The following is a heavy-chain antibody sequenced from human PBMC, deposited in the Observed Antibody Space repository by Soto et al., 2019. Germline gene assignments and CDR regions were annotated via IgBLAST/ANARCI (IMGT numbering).Heavy chain of an antibody. CDR3: ARRIVSTETFAY. J-gene: IGHJ4*02. CDR2: IYYTGSA. V-gene: IGHV4-59*08. CDR1: GGSISSYY. Sequence: SETLSLTCTVSGGSISSYYWSWIRQPPGKGLEWIGYIYYTGSANYNPSLKSRVTISVDTSKNQFSLKLTSVTAADTAIYYCARRIVSTETFAYWGQGTLVTVS. D-gene: IGHD5-12*01.